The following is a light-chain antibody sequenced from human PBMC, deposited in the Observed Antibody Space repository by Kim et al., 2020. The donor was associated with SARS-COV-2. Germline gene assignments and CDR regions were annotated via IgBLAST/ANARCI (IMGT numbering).Light chain of an antibody. J-gene: IGLJ2*01. CDR2: GRN. CDR3: QSRDSGGSVI. Sequence: SSELTQDPAVSVALGQTVRITCQGDSLRSYYATWYQQKPRQAPVLVIYGRNNRPSGIPDRFSGSASGNTASLTINGAQAEDEADFYCQSRDSGGSVIFGGGTQLTVL. CDR1: SLRSYY. V-gene: IGLV3-19*01.